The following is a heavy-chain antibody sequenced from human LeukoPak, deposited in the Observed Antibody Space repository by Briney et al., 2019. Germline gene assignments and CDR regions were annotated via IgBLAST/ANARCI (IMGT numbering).Heavy chain of an antibody. V-gene: IGHV4-4*07. J-gene: IGHJ4*02. CDR3: ARDVLKYGFDY. D-gene: IGHD4-17*01. Sequence: SETLSLTCTVSGDSVSIFYWSWIRQPAGKGLEWIGRIYTSGSTNYNPSLKSHVTVSVDKSKNQFSLKLSSVTAADTAVYYCARDVLKYGFDYWGQGTPLTVSS. CDR2: IYTSGST. CDR1: GDSVSIFY.